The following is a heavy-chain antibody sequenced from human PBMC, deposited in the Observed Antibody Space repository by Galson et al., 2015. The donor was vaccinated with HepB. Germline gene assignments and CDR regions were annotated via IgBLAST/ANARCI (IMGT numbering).Heavy chain of an antibody. CDR3: ARDWGIGVVVVAAPDY. V-gene: IGHV3-33*08. J-gene: IGHJ4*02. Sequence: LRLSCAASGFTFRNYAMHWVRQAPGKGLEWVAVIWDDGSNKFYADSVKGRFTISRDNSKNTLYLQMNSLRAEDTALYFCARDWGIGVVVVAAPDYWGQGTLVTVSS. CDR2: IWDDGSNK. D-gene: IGHD2-15*01. CDR1: GFTFRNYA.